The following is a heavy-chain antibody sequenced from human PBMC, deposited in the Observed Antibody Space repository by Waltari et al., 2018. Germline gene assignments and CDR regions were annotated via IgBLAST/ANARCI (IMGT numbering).Heavy chain of an antibody. CDR1: GFTFDDYA. Sequence: EVQLVESGGGLVQPGRSLRLSCAASGFTFDDYAMPWVRQAPGKGLEWVSGISWNSGSIGYADSVKGRFTISRDNAKNSLYLQMNSLRAEDTALYYCAKAHLRFGELLPFDYWGQGTLVTVSS. CDR2: ISWNSGSI. V-gene: IGHV3-9*01. CDR3: AKAHLRFGELLPFDY. D-gene: IGHD3-10*01. J-gene: IGHJ4*02.